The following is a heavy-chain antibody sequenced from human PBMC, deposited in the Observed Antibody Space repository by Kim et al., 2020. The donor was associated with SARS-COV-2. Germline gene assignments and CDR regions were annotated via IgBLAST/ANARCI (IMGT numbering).Heavy chain of an antibody. CDR1: GGSISSTSYY. J-gene: IGHJ4*02. V-gene: IGHV4-39*01. D-gene: IGHD3-10*01. Sequence: SETLSLTCTVSGGSISSTSYYWGWIRQPPGKGLEWIGSIYYSGTTYHNPSLKSRVTISVDTSKNQFSLRLTSVTAADTAVYYCARQEGDYLIGSYGTIDYWGQGTLVTVSS. CDR2: IYYSGTT. CDR3: ARQEGDYLIGSYGTIDY.